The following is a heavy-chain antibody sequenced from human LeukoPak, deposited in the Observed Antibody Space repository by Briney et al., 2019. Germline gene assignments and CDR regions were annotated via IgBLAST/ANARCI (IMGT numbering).Heavy chain of an antibody. CDR1: GFTFSSYE. D-gene: IGHD3-22*01. CDR3: ARDLGYYDSSGYLDAFDI. V-gene: IGHV3-48*01. CDR2: ISSSSSTI. Sequence: GGSLRLSCAASGFTFSSYEMNWVRQAPGKGLEWVSYISSSSSTIYYADSVKGRFTISRDNAKNSLYLQMNGLRAEDTAVYYCARDLGYYDSSGYLDAFDIWGQGTMVTVSS. J-gene: IGHJ3*02.